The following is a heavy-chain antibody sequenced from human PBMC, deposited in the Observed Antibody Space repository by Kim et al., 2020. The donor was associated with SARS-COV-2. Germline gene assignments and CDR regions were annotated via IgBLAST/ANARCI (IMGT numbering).Heavy chain of an antibody. CDR1: GYTFTSYY. CDR3: ARIVGGALRYFDWSDAFDI. CDR2: INPSGGST. Sequence: ASVKVSCKASGYTFTSYYMHWVRQAAGQGLEWMGIINPSGGSTSYAQKFQGRVTMTRDTSTSTVYMELSSLRSEDTAVYYCARIVGGALRYFDWSDAFDIWGQGTMVTVSS. J-gene: IGHJ3*02. D-gene: IGHD3-9*01. V-gene: IGHV1-46*01.